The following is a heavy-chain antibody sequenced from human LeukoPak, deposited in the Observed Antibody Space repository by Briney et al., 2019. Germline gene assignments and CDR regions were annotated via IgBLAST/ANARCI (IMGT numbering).Heavy chain of an antibody. CDR3: ARVPRSRYGEPDY. CDR1: GYTLTELS. J-gene: IGHJ4*02. CDR2: FDPEDGET. V-gene: IGHV1-24*01. Sequence: GASVKVSCKVSGYTLTELSMHWVRQAPGKGLEWMGGFDPEDGETIYAQKFQGRVTITADKSTSTAYMELSSLRSEDTAVYYCARVPRSRYGEPDYWGQGTLVTVSS. D-gene: IGHD4-17*01.